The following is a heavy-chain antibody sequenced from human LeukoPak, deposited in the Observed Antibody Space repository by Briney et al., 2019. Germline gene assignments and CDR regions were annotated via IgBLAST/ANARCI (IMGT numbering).Heavy chain of an antibody. CDR1: GFTFSTYG. Sequence: GGTLRLSCGASGFTFSTYGMSWVRQAPGKGLEWVSAISGSGGNTYYADSVKGRFTISRDNSKNTLYLEMNSLRADDTAVYYCAKDRPTVYSSSWLHFLDSWGQGTLVTVSS. J-gene: IGHJ4*02. V-gene: IGHV3-23*01. CDR3: AKDRPTVYSSSWLHFLDS. CDR2: ISGSGGNT. D-gene: IGHD6-13*01.